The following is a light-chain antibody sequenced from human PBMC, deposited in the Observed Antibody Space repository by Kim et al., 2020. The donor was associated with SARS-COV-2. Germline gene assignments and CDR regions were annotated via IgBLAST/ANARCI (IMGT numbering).Light chain of an antibody. CDR3: QHYNNWPLIT. Sequence: EIAMTQSPAFPSVSPGERATFSCRASQNIGSNLAWYQLRPGQAPRLVIYGASTRATGIPARFSGSGSGTEFALTISSLQSEDFAVYYCQHYNNWPLITFGQGTRLEIK. CDR2: GAS. J-gene: IGKJ5*01. CDR1: QNIGSN. V-gene: IGKV3-15*01.